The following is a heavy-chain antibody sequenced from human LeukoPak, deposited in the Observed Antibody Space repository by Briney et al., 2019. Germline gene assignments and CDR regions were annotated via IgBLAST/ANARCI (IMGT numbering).Heavy chain of an antibody. CDR2: INSDGSST. D-gene: IGHD1/OR15-1a*01. CDR1: GFTFSSYW. CDR3: AKHWEQNAFDI. J-gene: IGHJ3*02. V-gene: IGHV3-74*01. Sequence: GGSLRLSCAASGFTFSSYWMHWVRQAPGKGLVWVSRINSDGSSTSYADSVKGRFTISRDNAKNTLYLQMNSLRAEDTAVYYCAKHWEQNAFDIWGQGTMVTVSS.